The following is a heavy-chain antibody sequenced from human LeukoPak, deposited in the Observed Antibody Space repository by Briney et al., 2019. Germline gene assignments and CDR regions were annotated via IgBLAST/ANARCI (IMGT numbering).Heavy chain of an antibody. CDR3: ARTQKPEYYYYYYMDA. J-gene: IGHJ6*03. D-gene: IGHD1-7*01. Sequence: SQTLSLTCTVSGGSISSGSYYWSRIRQPAGKGLEWIGRIYTSGSTNYNPSLKSRVTISVDTSKNQFSLKLSSVTAADTAVYYCARTQKPEYYYYYYMDAWGKGTTVTVSS. V-gene: IGHV4-61*02. CDR2: IYTSGST. CDR1: GGSISSGSYY.